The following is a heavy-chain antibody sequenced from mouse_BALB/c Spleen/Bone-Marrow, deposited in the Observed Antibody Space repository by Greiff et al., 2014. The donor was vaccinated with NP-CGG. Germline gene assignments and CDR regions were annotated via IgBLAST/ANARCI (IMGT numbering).Heavy chain of an antibody. Sequence: EVMLVESGGGLVKPGGSLKLSCAASGFTFSSYGMSWVRQTPEKRLEWVATISGGGSYTYYPDSVKGRFTISRDNAKNNLYLQMSSLRFEDTALYYCARQYGSSYFDYWGQGTTLTVSS. CDR3: ARQYGSSYFDY. J-gene: IGHJ2*01. V-gene: IGHV5-9-2*01. CDR2: ISGGGSYT. D-gene: IGHD1-1*01. CDR1: GFTFSSYG.